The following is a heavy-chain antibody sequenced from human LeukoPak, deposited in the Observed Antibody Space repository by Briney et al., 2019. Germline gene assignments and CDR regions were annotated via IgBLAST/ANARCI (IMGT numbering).Heavy chain of an antibody. V-gene: IGHV3-7*01. Sequence: PGGSLRLSCAASGFTFSSYWMSWVRQAPGRGLEWVANIKQDGSEKYYVDSVKGRFTISRDNAKNSLYLQMNSLRAEDTAVYYCARISRGLRGWFDPWGQGTLVTVPS. D-gene: IGHD3-3*01. CDR1: GFTFSSYW. J-gene: IGHJ5*02. CDR2: IKQDGSEK. CDR3: ARISRGLRGWFDP.